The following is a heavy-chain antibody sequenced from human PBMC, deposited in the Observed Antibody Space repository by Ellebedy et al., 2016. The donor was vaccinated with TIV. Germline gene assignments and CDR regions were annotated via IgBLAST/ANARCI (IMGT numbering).Heavy chain of an antibody. J-gene: IGHJ6*02. CDR2: IYHSGST. CDR3: ARTDLRYGMDV. CDR1: GGSFSGYF. Sequence: GSLRLSXAVHGGSFSGYFWSWIRQSPGKGLDWIGNIYHSGSTYYNPSLRSRVTLSLDRSKNQVSLELSSVTAADTAVYYCARTDLRYGMDVWGQGTTVTVSS. V-gene: IGHV4-34*01. D-gene: IGHD3-16*01.